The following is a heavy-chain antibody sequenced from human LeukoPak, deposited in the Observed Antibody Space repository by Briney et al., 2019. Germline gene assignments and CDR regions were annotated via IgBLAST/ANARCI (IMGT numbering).Heavy chain of an antibody. CDR2: FDPEDGET. CDR3: ATAPEIARYSSSWYY. D-gene: IGHD6-13*01. J-gene: IGHJ4*02. CDR1: GYTLTELS. Sequence: ASVKVSCKVSGYTLTELSMHWVRQAPGKGLEWMGGFDPEDGETIYAQKCQGRVTMTADTSTDTGYLERSNRRYEDTAVYYCATAPEIARYSSSWYYWGQGTLVTVSS. V-gene: IGHV1-24*01.